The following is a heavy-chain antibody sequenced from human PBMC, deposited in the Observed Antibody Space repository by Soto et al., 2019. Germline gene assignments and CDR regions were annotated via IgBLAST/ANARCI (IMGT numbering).Heavy chain of an antibody. J-gene: IGHJ4*02. CDR1: GGSIISYY. CDR2: IYYSGST. CDR3: ARHGLYYDFWSGGSPYYFDY. D-gene: IGHD3-3*01. V-gene: IGHV4-59*08. Sequence: SETLSLTCTVSGGSIISYYWSWILQPPWKGLEWIGYIYYSGSTNYNPSLKSRVTISVDTSKNQFSLKLSSVTAADTAVYYCARHGLYYDFWSGGSPYYFDYWGQGTLVTVSS.